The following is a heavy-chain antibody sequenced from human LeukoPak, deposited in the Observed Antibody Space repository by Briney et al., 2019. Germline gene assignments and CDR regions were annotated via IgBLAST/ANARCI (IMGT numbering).Heavy chain of an antibody. CDR1: GFTFSSYS. D-gene: IGHD1-26*01. Sequence: GGSLRLSCAASGFTFSSYSMNWVRQAPGKGLEWVSSISSSSSYIYYADSVKGRFTISRDNAKNSLYLQMNSLRAEDTAVYYCARDPVGPRSSYPFDYWGQGTLVTVSS. V-gene: IGHV3-21*01. J-gene: IGHJ4*02. CDR2: ISSSSSYI. CDR3: ARDPVGPRSSYPFDY.